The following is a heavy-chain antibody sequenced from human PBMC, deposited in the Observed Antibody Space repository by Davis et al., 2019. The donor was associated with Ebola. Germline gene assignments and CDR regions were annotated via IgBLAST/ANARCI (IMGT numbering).Heavy chain of an antibody. CDR3: ARGWLRGGMDV. CDR2: TYYTSKWHN. D-gene: IGHD5-18*01. J-gene: IGHJ6*04. CDR1: GDSVFGKNGA. V-gene: IGHV6-1*01. Sequence: HSQTLSLTCAISGDSVFGKNGAWNLIRQSPSRGLEWLGRTYYTSKWHNDYGESVKSRITINPDTSKNQLSLQLNSVTPEDTALYYCARGWLRGGMDVWGEGITVTVSS.